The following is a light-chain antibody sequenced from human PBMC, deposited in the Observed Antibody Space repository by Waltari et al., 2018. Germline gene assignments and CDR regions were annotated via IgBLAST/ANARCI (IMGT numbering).Light chain of an antibody. V-gene: IGLV2-14*01. CDR3: SSYTISSAIFI. CDR1: SSNVGHYNY. CDR2: EVT. Sequence: QSALTQPTSVSGSLGQSITISCTGTSSNVGHYNYVSWYQHHPDHAPKLIIYEVTNPPSGVSTRFSGSKSGNTASLTISGLQAEDEAFYYCSSYTISSAIFIFGGGTKVTV. J-gene: IGLJ2*01.